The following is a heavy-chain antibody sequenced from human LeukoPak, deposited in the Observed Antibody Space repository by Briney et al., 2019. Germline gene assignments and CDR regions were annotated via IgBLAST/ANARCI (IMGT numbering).Heavy chain of an antibody. Sequence: SETLSLTCAVYGGSFSGYYWSWIRQPPGKGLEWIGEINHSGSTNYNPSLKSRVTISVDTSKNQFSLKLSSVTAADTAVYYRARGLPNDYWGQGTLVTVSS. CDR2: INHSGST. CDR3: ARGLPNDY. V-gene: IGHV4-34*01. CDR1: GGSFSGYY. J-gene: IGHJ4*02.